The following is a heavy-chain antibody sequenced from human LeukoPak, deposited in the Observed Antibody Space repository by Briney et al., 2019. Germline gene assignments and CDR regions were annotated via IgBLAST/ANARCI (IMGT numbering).Heavy chain of an antibody. CDR3: ARANFPTYYSSGVYYFHY. CDR2: IIPILGIA. J-gene: IGHJ4*02. CDR1: GGTFSTYA. D-gene: IGHD3-10*01. V-gene: IGHV1-69*04. Sequence: SVKVSCKASGGTFSTYAIGWVRQAPGQGLEWMGRIIPILGIANYAQKFQGRVTITADKSTSTAYMELSSLRSEDTAVYYCARANFPTYYSSGVYYFHYWGQGTLVTVSS.